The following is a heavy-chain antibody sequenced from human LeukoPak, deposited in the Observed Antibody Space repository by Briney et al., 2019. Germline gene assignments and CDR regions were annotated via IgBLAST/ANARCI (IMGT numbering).Heavy chain of an antibody. CDR1: GGTFSSYA. V-gene: IGHV1-69*04. CDR3: ARDEGVAVAGVFDY. CDR2: IIPIFGIA. D-gene: IGHD6-19*01. J-gene: IGHJ4*02. Sequence: SVKVSCKASGGTFSSYAISWVRQAPGQGLEWMGRIIPIFGIANYAQKFQGRVTITADKSTSTAYMELSSLRSEDTAVYYCARDEGVAVAGVFDYWGQGALVTVSS.